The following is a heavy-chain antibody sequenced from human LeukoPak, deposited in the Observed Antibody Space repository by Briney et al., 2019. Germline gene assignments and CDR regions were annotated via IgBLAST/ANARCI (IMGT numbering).Heavy chain of an antibody. Sequence: SETLSLTCAVYGGSFSGYYWSWIRQPPGKGLEWIGEINHSGSTNYNPSLKSRVTISVDTSKNQFSLKLSSVTAADTAVYYCARGGSGRSNTPRYYYYYSGMDVWGQGTTVTVSS. D-gene: IGHD3-10*01. CDR1: GGSFSGYY. CDR3: ARGGSGRSNTPRYYYYYSGMDV. CDR2: INHSGST. J-gene: IGHJ6*02. V-gene: IGHV4-34*01.